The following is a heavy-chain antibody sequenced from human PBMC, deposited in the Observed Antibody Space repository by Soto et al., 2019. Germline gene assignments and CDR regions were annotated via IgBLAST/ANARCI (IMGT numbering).Heavy chain of an antibody. CDR3: ARETIRGGGTVTTEGGDY. J-gene: IGHJ4*02. V-gene: IGHV4-31*03. CDR1: GGYISSGGYY. D-gene: IGHD4-17*01. CDR2: IYSSGST. Sequence: QVQLQESGPGLVKPSQTLSLTCTVSGGYISSGGYYWSWIRQHPGKGLEWIGYIYSSGSTYYNPSLKSRVTISVDTSKNQFSLKMSSVTAADTAVYYCARETIRGGGTVTTEGGDYWGQGTMVTVSS.